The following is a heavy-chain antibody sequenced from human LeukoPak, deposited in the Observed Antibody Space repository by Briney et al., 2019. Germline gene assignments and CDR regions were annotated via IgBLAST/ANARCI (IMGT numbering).Heavy chain of an antibody. J-gene: IGHJ6*03. CDR1: GGSISNYY. D-gene: IGHD5-24*01. CDR2: IYTSGST. Sequence: PSETLSLTCSVSGGSISNYYWSWIRQPAGKGLEWIGRIYTSGSTNYNPSLKSRVTMSVDTSKNQFSLKLSSVTAADTAVYYCARLSSGWLQSNYYYYMDVWGKGTTVTVSS. V-gene: IGHV4-4*07. CDR3: ARLSSGWLQSNYYYYMDV.